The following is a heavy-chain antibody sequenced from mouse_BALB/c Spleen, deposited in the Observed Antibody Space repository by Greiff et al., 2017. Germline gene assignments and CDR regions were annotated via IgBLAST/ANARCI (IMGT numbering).Heavy chain of an antibody. D-gene: IGHD2-3*01. CDR3: ARSDDGYYGNYAMDY. J-gene: IGHJ4*01. CDR1: GFTFSSYA. V-gene: IGHV5-6-5*01. CDR2: LSSGGRT. Sequence: EVKLMESGGGLVKPGGSLKLSCAASGFTFSSYAMSWVRQPPEKRLEWVASLSSGGRTYYTDSVKGRFTISSDNARNILYLQMSSLRSVDTAMYYCARSDDGYYGNYAMDYWGQGTTVTVSS.